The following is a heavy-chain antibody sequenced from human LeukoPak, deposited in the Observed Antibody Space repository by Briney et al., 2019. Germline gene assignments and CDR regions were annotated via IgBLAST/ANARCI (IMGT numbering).Heavy chain of an antibody. J-gene: IGHJ3*02. V-gene: IGHV4-59*08. CDR3: ARAPRLYAFDI. CDR1: GGSISSYY. CDR2: IYYSGST. Sequence: SETLSLTCTVSGGSISSYYWSWIRQPPGKGLEWIGYIYYSGSTNYNPSLKSRVTISVDTSKNQFSLKLSSVTAADTAVYYCARAPRLYAFDIWGQGTMVTVSS.